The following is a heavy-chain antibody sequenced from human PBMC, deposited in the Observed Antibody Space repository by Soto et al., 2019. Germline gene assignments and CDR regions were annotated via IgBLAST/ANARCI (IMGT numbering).Heavy chain of an antibody. D-gene: IGHD3-22*01. CDR3: ARDPYYYDSSGYYVHYFDY. CDR2: IIPIFGTA. CDR1: GCTFSSYA. J-gene: IGHJ4*02. V-gene: IGHV1-69*13. Sequence: SVNVSCKASGCTFSSYAISCVRQAPGQLLEWMGGIIPIFGTANYAQKFQGRVTITADESTSTAYMELSSLRSEDTAVYYCARDPYYYDSSGYYVHYFDYWGQGTLVTVSS.